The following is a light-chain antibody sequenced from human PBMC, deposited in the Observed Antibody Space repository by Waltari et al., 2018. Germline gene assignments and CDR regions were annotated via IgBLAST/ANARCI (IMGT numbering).Light chain of an antibody. CDR1: QSISNY. CDR3: QQTYSTWT. V-gene: IGKV1-39*01. CDR2: ATS. J-gene: IGKJ1*01. Sequence: DIQMTPSPSSRSASVGDRVTITCRASQSISNYLTWYQLKPGNAPKLLIYATSVLQSGVPSRFSGRGSGTDFTLTISSLQPEDFATYYCQQTYSTWTFGQGTAVEIK.